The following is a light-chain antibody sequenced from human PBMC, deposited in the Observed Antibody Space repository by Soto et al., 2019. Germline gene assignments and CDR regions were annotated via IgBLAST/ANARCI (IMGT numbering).Light chain of an antibody. CDR1: QSVSSTF. Sequence: EIVLTQSPGSLSLSPGERATLSCRASQSVSSTFFAWYQQRPGQAPRLLMYGASSRATGIPERFSGSGCGTDFTLTISRLEPDDFTVYYCQQFESSVTFGQGTKVEIK. CDR3: QQFESSVT. J-gene: IGKJ1*01. V-gene: IGKV3-20*01. CDR2: GAS.